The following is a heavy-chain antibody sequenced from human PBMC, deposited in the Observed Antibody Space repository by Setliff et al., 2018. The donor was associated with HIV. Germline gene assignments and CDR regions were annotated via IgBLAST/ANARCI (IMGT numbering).Heavy chain of an antibody. D-gene: IGHD5-18*01. CDR3: AKGFRPVDTALVSGPTY. V-gene: IGHV3-33*06. J-gene: IGHJ4*02. Sequence: SLRLSCAASGFTFSSYAMHWVRQAPGKGLEWVAVIWFDGSKKYYTDSVKGRFTISRDNSKNTLFLQMNSLRGDDTAIYYCAKGFRPVDTALVSGPTYWGQGIRVTVSS. CDR1: GFTFSSYA. CDR2: IWFDGSKK.